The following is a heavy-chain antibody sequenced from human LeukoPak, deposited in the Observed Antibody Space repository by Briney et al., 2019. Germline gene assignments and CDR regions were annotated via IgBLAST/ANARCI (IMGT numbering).Heavy chain of an antibody. CDR2: INPSGGYT. Sequence: ASVKVSCKASGYTFTNYYIHWVRQAPGQGLEWVGIINPSGGYTIYAQKFQGRVTVTRDTSTSTVYMELSSLRSEDTVMYYCARDLTQTVTKPNYWGQGTLVTVSS. V-gene: IGHV1-46*01. CDR3: ARDLTQTVTKPNY. CDR1: GYTFTNYY. D-gene: IGHD4-17*01. J-gene: IGHJ4*02.